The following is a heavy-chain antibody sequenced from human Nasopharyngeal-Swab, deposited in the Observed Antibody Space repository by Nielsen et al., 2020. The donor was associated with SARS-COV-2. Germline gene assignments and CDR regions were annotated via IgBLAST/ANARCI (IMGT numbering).Heavy chain of an antibody. CDR2: ISGNGGET. V-gene: IGHV3-23*01. Sequence: GESLKISCAASGFTFINCAMSWVRQPPGKGLEWISLISGNGGETFYGDSVKGRFTISRENSKNIMYLQMNSLRAEDTAVYYCAKVPRPGFDSGPDYWGQGALVTVSS. CDR3: AKVPRPGFDSGPDY. CDR1: GFTFINCA. J-gene: IGHJ4*02. D-gene: IGHD6-19*01.